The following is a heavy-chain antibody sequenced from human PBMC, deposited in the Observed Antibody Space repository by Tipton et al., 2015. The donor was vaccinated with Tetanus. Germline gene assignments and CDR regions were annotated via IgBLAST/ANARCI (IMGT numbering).Heavy chain of an antibody. J-gene: IGHJ6*02. CDR3: ARERIEAFYYHGLDL. V-gene: IGHV4-59*01. CDR2: IYQNGDA. CDR1: GGSISSFY. D-gene: IGHD2-21*01. Sequence: TLSLTCTVSGGSISSFYWYWIRQPPGKGLEWIAYIYQNGDANYNPSLQSRVTISVDTSKNQFSLQLAFVTAADTAIYYCARERIEAFYYHGLDLWGPGTTVAVSS.